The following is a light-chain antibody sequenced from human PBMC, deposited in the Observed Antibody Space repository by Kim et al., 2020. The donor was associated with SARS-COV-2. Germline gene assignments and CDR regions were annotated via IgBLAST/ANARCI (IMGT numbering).Light chain of an antibody. V-gene: IGLV2-11*01. CDR3: CSYADSSTLV. Sequence: QSALTQPRSVSGSPGQSVTISCTGSSNDVGGYDYVSWYQHHPGKAPKLIIYAVTERPSGVPDRFSGSKSGNTASLIIFGLQAEDEADYFCCSYADSSTLVFGGGTQLTVL. J-gene: IGLJ2*01. CDR1: SNDVGGYDY. CDR2: AVT.